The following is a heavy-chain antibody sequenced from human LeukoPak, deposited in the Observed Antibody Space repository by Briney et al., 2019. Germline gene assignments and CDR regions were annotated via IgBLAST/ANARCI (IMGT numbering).Heavy chain of an antibody. V-gene: IGHV3-11*04. Sequence: GGSLRLSCAASGFTFSDYYMSWIRQAPGKGLEWVSYISSSGSTIYYADSVKGRFTISRDNAKNSLYLQMNSLRAEDTAVYYCARDPYSGTYGDTYYYYMDVWGKGTTVTISS. CDR1: GFTFSDYY. J-gene: IGHJ6*03. CDR3: ARDPYSGTYGDTYYYYMDV. CDR2: ISSSGSTI. D-gene: IGHD1-26*01.